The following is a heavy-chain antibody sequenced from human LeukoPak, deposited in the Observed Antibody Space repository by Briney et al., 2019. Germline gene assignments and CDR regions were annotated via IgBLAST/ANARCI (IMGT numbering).Heavy chain of an antibody. J-gene: IGHJ6*03. CDR1: GGSISSYY. D-gene: IGHD6-13*01. CDR2: IYYSGST. V-gene: IGHV4-59*01. CDR3: ARTTEAHSWRTRYYDYYMDV. Sequence: SETLSLTCTVSGGSISSYYWSWIRQPPGKGLEWIGYIYYSGSTNYNPSLKSRVTISVDTSKNQFSRKLSSVTAADTAVYYCARTTEAHSWRTRYYDYYMDVWGKGTTVTVSS.